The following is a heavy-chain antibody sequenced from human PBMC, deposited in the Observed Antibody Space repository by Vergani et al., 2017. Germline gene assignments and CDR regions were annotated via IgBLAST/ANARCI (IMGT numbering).Heavy chain of an antibody. CDR3: ARASKRKGRQLWLHP. J-gene: IGHJ3*01. D-gene: IGHD5-18*01. Sequence: QVQLQQWGAGLLKPSETLSLTCAVYGGSFTDYYWSWIRQPPGQGLEWIGEIIHSGSTTYNPSLKSRVTISVDTSKTQFSLKLSSVTAADTAVYYCARASKRKGRQLWLHPGGEGTMVTFSS. CDR1: GGSFTDYY. V-gene: IGHV4-34*12. CDR2: IIHSGST.